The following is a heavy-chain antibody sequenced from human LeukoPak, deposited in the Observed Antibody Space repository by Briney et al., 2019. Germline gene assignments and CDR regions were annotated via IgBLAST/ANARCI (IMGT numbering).Heavy chain of an antibody. Sequence: GGSLRLSCAAPGFTFTNNAMTWVRQAPGKGLEWVSTITGTDDTTYYADSVKGRFTISRDYSKSMVHLQMNSLRAEDSAIYYCAKGPQLNSGYHPDYWGQGTLVTVSS. V-gene: IGHV3-23*01. D-gene: IGHD3-22*01. J-gene: IGHJ4*02. CDR1: GFTFTNNA. CDR2: ITGTDDTT. CDR3: AKGPQLNSGYHPDY.